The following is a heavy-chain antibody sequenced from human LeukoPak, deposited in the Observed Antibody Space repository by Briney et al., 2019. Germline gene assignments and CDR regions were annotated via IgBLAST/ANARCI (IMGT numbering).Heavy chain of an antibody. CDR2: IKQDGSEK. CDR3: ARVMRYYDFWSGYYPRHFDY. Sequence: PGGSLRLSCAASGFTFSSYWMSWVRQAPGKGLEWVANIKQDGSEKYYVDSVKGRFTIFRDNAKNSLYLQMNSLRAEDTAVYYCARVMRYYDFWSGYYPRHFDYWGQGTLVTVSS. J-gene: IGHJ4*02. CDR1: GFTFSSYW. D-gene: IGHD3-3*01. V-gene: IGHV3-7*01.